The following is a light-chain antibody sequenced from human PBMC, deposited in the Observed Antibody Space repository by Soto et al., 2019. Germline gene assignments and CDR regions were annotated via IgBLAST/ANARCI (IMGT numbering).Light chain of an antibody. CDR2: WAS. Sequence: DIVMTQSPDSLAVSLGERATINCKSSQSVLYSSNNKNYLAWYQQKPGQTPKLLIYWASTRESGVPDRFSGSGSGTDFTLTISSLQAEDVAVYYCQQYYSTLTWTFGQETKVEIK. V-gene: IGKV4-1*01. CDR3: QQYYSTLTWT. CDR1: QSVLYSSNNKNY. J-gene: IGKJ1*01.